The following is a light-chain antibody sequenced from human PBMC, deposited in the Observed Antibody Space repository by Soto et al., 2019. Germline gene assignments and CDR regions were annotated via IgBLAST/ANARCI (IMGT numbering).Light chain of an antibody. Sequence: QPVLTQPPSVSAAPGQKVTISCGGTSSNIGKNYVSWYQQLPGTAPKLLIYDNDRRPTGIPARFSGSKSGTSATLGITGLQTGDEGDYYCGTWDSSLSVVVFGGGTQLTVL. CDR1: SSNIGKNY. CDR3: GTWDSSLSVVV. J-gene: IGLJ2*01. V-gene: IGLV1-51*01. CDR2: DND.